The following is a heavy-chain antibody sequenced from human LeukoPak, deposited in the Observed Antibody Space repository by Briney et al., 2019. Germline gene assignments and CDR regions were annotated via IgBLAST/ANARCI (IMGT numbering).Heavy chain of an antibody. Sequence: PGRSLRLSCAASGFTFSSYWMSWVRQAPGKGLEWVANIKEDGSEKYYVDSVRGRFTISRDNAQNSLYLQMSSLRAEDTAVYYCARDGRQWLVTRSFDYWGQGTLVTVSS. J-gene: IGHJ4*02. CDR3: ARDGRQWLVTRSFDY. CDR2: IKEDGSEK. V-gene: IGHV3-7*01. CDR1: GFTFSSYW. D-gene: IGHD6-19*01.